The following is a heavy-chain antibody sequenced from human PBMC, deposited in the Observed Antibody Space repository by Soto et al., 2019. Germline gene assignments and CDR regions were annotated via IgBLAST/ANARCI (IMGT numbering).Heavy chain of an antibody. D-gene: IGHD6-19*01. CDR3: AKDPVGSGWYYFDY. CDR2: ISGSGGST. CDR1: GFTFSSYA. J-gene: IGHJ4*02. V-gene: IGHV3-23*01. Sequence: VGSLRLSCAASGFTFSSYAMSWVRQAPGKGLEWVSAISGSGGSTYYADSVKGRFTISRDNSKNTLYLQMNSLRAEDTAVYYCAKDPVGSGWYYFDYWGQGTLVTVSS.